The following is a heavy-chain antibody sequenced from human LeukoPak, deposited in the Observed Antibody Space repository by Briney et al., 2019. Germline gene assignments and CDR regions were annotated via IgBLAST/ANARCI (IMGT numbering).Heavy chain of an antibody. V-gene: IGHV3-21*04. CDR2: ITTTGTHT. CDR1: GFTFSDCN. D-gene: IGHD4-17*01. J-gene: IGHJ3*01. Sequence: PGGSLRLSCAASGFTFSDCNMNWVRQAPGKGLEWVSSITTTGTHTYYADSVKGRFTISRDNSKNTLCLQMNSLRVEDTAVYYCARDPNGDYVGAFDFWGQGTMVTVSS. CDR3: ARDPNGDYVGAFDF.